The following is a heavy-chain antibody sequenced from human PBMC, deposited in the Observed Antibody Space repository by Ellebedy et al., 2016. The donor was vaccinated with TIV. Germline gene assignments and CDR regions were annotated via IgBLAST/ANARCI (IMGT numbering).Heavy chain of an antibody. CDR3: ARHPLEWLVGPMYFDY. V-gene: IGHV4-39*01. J-gene: IGHJ4*02. CDR2: IYYGGST. Sequence: MPSETLSLTCTVSGGSLSSSSYYWGWIRQPPGKGLEWIGSIYYGGSTYYNPSLKSRVTISVDTSKNQVSLKLSSVTAADTAVYYCARHPLEWLVGPMYFDYWGQGTLVTVSS. CDR1: GGSLSSSSYY. D-gene: IGHD6-19*01.